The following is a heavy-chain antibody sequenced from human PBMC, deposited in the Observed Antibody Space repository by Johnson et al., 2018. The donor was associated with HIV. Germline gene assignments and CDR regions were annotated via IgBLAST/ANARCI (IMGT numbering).Heavy chain of an antibody. D-gene: IGHD7-27*01. Sequence: VQLVESGGGVVRPGGSLRLSCAASGFTVDDYAMHWVRQAPGKGLEWVAGIRWNSGSIGYADSVKGRFTISRDNAKNSLCLQMKSLRAEDTAVYYCARDKANWGPSRDVGAFDIWGQGTMVTVSS. V-gene: IGHV3-9*01. CDR2: IRWNSGSI. J-gene: IGHJ3*02. CDR3: ARDKANWGPSRDVGAFDI. CDR1: GFTVDDYA.